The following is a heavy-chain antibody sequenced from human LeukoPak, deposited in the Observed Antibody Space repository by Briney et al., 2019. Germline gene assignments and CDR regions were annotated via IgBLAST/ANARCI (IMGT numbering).Heavy chain of an antibody. CDR1: GYTFTSYG. Sequence: ASVKVSCKASGYTFTSYGISWVRQAPGQGLEWMGWISAYNGNTNYAQKLQGRVTMTTDTSTSTAYMELRSLRSDDSAVYYCARVAYYDILTGYYTEPVPGWNWFDPWGQGTLVTVSS. CDR2: ISAYNGNT. J-gene: IGHJ5*02. D-gene: IGHD3-9*01. CDR3: ARVAYYDILTGYYTEPVPGWNWFDP. V-gene: IGHV1-18*01.